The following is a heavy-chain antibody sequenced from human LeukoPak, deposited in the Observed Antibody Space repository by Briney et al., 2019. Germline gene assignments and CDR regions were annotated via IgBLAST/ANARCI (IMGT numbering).Heavy chain of an antibody. J-gene: IGHJ6*02. CDR2: MRQDGNSK. D-gene: IGHD1-26*01. CDR3: ASYRVSHGMDV. CDR1: GLSISNYW. Sequence: GGSLRLSCAVSGLSISNYWMTWVRQAPGRGLEWVANMRQDGNSKYYVDSVTGRFTISRDNAKNSLYLQMNSLRAEDTAIYYCASYRVSHGMDVWGQGTTVTVSS. V-gene: IGHV3-7*01.